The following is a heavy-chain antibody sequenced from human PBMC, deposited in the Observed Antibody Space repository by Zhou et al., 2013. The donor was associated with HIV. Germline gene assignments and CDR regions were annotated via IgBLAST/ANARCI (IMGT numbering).Heavy chain of an antibody. CDR3: AVEGGHCNTTNCPGYSYYMDV. CDR2: IIPILDMS. CDR1: GGTFSSNV. J-gene: IGHJ6*03. V-gene: IGHV1-69*04. Sequence: QVQLVQSGAEVKKPGSSVKVSCKASGGTFSSNVVSWVRQAPGQGLEWMGRIIPILDMSNYSQRFQGRVMITADKSTSTAYMELSSLRSEDTAVYYCAVEGGHCNTTNCPGYSYYMDVWGKGTTVTVSS. D-gene: IGHD2-2*01.